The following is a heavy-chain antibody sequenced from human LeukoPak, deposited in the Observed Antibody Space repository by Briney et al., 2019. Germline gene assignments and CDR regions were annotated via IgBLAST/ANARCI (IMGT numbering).Heavy chain of an antibody. J-gene: IGHJ4*02. D-gene: IGHD2-2*01. Sequence: GGSLRLSCTTSGFTFTNYGINWVRQAPGKGLEWVAAIWYDGSKTSYTNSVKGRFTVSRDISKNTVYLQMNGLKAEDTAVYYCARDDCSTTPCYAYWGQGTLVTVSS. CDR2: IWYDGSKT. CDR1: GFTFTNYG. V-gene: IGHV3-33*01. CDR3: ARDDCSTTPCYAY.